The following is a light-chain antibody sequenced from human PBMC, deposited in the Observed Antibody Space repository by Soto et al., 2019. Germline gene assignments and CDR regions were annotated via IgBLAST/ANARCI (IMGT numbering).Light chain of an antibody. CDR1: SSNIETNP. V-gene: IGLV1-51*01. J-gene: IGLJ2*01. CDR2: NDD. Sequence: QSVLTQPPSVSAAPGQKVNISGSGSSSNIETNPVSWYRHLPGTVPKLLIHNDDKRPSGIPDRFSGSKSGTSATLGITGLQTGDEADYYCGTWDASLSAGVFGGGTKVTVL. CDR3: GTWDASLSAGV.